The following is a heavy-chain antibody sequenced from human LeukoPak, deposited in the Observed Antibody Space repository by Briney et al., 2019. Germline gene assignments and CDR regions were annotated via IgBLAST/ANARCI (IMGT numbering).Heavy chain of an antibody. CDR1: GDSISSYY. V-gene: IGHV4-59*08. J-gene: IGHJ1*01. CDR3: ARSKSSWTAEYFQH. Sequence: SETLSLTCTVSGDSISSYYWSWIRQPPGKGLEWIGNIYYSGSTNYNPSLKSRVTISVDTSKNQFSLKLSSVTAADTAVYYRARSKSSWTAEYFQHWGQGTLVTVSS. CDR2: IYYSGST. D-gene: IGHD6-13*01.